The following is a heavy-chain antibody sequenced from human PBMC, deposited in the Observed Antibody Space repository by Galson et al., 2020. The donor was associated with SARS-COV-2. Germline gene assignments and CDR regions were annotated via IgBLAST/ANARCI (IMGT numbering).Heavy chain of an antibody. Sequence: GSLRLSCAASGFTFSDHYMDWVRQAPGKGPEWVGRIRNKANSYTTEYAASGKGRFTISRDDSKNSLYLQMNSLKTEDTAVYYCARITTAGDQYGIDVWGQGTTVTVS. V-gene: IGHV3-72*01. CDR3: ARITTAGDQYGIDV. CDR1: GFTFSDHY. J-gene: IGHJ6*02. CDR2: IRNKANSYTT. D-gene: IGHD1-1*01.